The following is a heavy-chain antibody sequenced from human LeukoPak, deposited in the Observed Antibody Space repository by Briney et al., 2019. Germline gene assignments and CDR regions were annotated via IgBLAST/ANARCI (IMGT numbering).Heavy chain of an antibody. CDR3: ASIGYCSGGSCYVEPDY. J-gene: IGHJ4*02. CDR2: ISSSSSYI. Sequence: GGSPRLSCAASGFTFSSYWMNWVRQAPGKGLEWVSSISSSSSYIYYADSVKGRFTISRDNAKNSLYLQMNSLRAEDTAVYYCASIGYCSGGSCYVEPDYWGQGALVTVSS. D-gene: IGHD2-15*01. CDR1: GFTFSSYW. V-gene: IGHV3-21*01.